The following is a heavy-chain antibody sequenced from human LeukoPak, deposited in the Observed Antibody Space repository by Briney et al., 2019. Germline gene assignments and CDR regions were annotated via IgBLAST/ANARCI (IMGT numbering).Heavy chain of an antibody. CDR2: IYTSGST. Sequence: SETLSLTCGVSGGSISSYYWSWIRQPAGKGLERIGRIYTSGSTNYNPSLKSRVTMSVDTSKNQFSLKLSSVTAADTAVYYCARDLITGELSYFDYWGQGTLVTVSS. J-gene: IGHJ4*02. CDR1: GGSISSYY. CDR3: ARDLITGELSYFDY. V-gene: IGHV4-4*07. D-gene: IGHD7-27*01.